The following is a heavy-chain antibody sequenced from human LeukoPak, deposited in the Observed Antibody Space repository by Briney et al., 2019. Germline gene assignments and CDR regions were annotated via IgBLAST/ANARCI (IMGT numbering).Heavy chain of an antibody. Sequence: GGSLRLSCAASGFTFSSYAMSWVRQAPGKGLEWVSAISGSGGSTYYADSVKGRFTNSRDNSKNTLYLQMNSLRAEDTAVYYCAKVMMEDTSYGPHGYWGQGTLVTVSS. D-gene: IGHD2/OR15-2a*01. V-gene: IGHV3-23*01. CDR3: AKVMMEDTSYGPHGY. CDR2: ISGSGGST. J-gene: IGHJ4*02. CDR1: GFTFSSYA.